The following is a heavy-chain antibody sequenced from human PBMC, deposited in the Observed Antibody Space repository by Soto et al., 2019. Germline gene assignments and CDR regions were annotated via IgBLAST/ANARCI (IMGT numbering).Heavy chain of an antibody. CDR2: IIPIFGTA. V-gene: IGHV1-69*06. CDR1: EDTFRNYA. CDR3: VRGGSDNSGWYIWFDP. D-gene: IGHD6-19*01. J-gene: IGHJ5*02. Sequence: QVELVQSGAEVKKPGSSVKVSCQASEDTFRNYAISWVRQAPGQGLEWMGGIIPIFGTANYAQKFQGRVTITADTSANTVYLELSSLRSEDTAVYYCVRGGSDNSGWYIWFDPWGQGTLVTVSS.